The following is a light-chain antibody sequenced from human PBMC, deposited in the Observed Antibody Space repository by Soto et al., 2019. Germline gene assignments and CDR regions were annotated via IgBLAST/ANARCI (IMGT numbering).Light chain of an antibody. J-gene: IGKJ3*01. Sequence: EIVLTQSPGTLSLSPRERATLSCRASQSVSSSYLAWYQQKPGQAPRLLIYGASSRATGIPDRFSGSGSGTDFTLTISRLEPEDFAVYYCQQYGSSPPLFTFGPGTKVDIK. CDR2: GAS. CDR3: QQYGSSPPLFT. CDR1: QSVSSSY. V-gene: IGKV3-20*01.